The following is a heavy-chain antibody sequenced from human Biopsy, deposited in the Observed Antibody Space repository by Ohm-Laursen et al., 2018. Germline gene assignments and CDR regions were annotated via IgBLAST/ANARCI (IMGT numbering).Heavy chain of an antibody. D-gene: IGHD5-12*01. J-gene: IGHJ4*02. CDR1: GCSFTGHY. CDR3: ARLGSGDYFPTFFDF. CDR2: IFYSANT. Sequence: SDTLSLTCTVSGCSFTGHYWSWIRQPPGKGLEWIGNIFYSANTYYNPSLKSRVTISVDTPKNQFSLKLSSVTAADTAVYYCARLGSGDYFPTFFDFWGQGALVTVSS. V-gene: IGHV4-59*06.